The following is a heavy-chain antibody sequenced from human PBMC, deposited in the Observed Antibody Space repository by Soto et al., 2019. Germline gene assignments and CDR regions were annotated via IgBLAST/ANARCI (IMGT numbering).Heavy chain of an antibody. V-gene: IGHV1-18*04. Sequence: ASVKVSCKASGYTFTTYGISWVRQAPGQGLEWMGWIRGYSGDTNYAQKLQGRVTVTTDTSTSTAYMELRSLRSDDTAVYYCARVPSSWYYYYGMDVWGQGTTVTVS. J-gene: IGHJ6*02. CDR1: GYTFTTYG. CDR2: IRGYSGDT. CDR3: ARVPSSWYYYYGMDV. D-gene: IGHD6-13*01.